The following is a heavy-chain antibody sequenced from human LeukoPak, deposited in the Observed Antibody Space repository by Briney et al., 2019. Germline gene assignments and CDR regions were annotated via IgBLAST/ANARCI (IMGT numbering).Heavy chain of an antibody. CDR3: AKDFTLYGSGSYNGFDY. CDR1: GLTFSSYA. V-gene: IGHV3-23*01. Sequence: PGGSLRLSCAASGLTFSSYAMSWVRQAPGKGLEWVSAISGSGGSTYYADSVKGRFTISRDNSKNTLYLQMNSLRAEDTAVYYCAKDFTLYGSGSYNGFDYWGQGTLVTVSS. CDR2: ISGSGGST. D-gene: IGHD3-10*01. J-gene: IGHJ4*02.